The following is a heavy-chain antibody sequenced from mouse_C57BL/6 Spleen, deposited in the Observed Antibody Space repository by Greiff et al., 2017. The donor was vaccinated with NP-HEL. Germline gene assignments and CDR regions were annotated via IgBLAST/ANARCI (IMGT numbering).Heavy chain of an antibody. Sequence: EVQGVESGGGLVQPKGSLKLSCAASGFTFNTYAMHWVRQAPGKGLEWVARIRRKSSNYATYYADSVKDRFTISRDDSQSMLYLQMNNLKTEDTAMYYCVRDLTAAYWGQGTLVTVSA. V-gene: IGHV10-3*01. CDR2: IRRKSSNYAT. J-gene: IGHJ3*01. CDR3: VRDLTAAY. CDR1: GFTFNTYA.